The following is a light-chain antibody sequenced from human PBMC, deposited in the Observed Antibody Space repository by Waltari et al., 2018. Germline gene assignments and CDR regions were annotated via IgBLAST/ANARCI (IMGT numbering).Light chain of an antibody. Sequence: QSALTQPASVSGSPGQSITISCTGTSSDVRNYNLVSWYQQHPGKAPKLMIYEVTKRPSGLSNRFSGSKSGTTASLTISRLQADDEADYYCCSYSGSSTSLGFGTGTKVTV. J-gene: IGLJ1*01. V-gene: IGLV2-23*02. CDR2: EVT. CDR1: SSDVRNYNL. CDR3: CSYSGSSTSLG.